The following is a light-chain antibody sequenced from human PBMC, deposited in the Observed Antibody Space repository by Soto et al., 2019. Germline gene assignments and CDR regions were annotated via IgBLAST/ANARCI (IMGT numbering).Light chain of an antibody. CDR1: QSVSSSY. CDR3: HHYET. V-gene: IGKV3-20*01. J-gene: IGKJ1*01. Sequence: ETVLTQSPGTLSLSPGERATLSCRASQSVSSSYLAWYQQKPGQAPRLLIYGASIRAAGVPDRFSGSGSGTEFTLTISRLEPEDFTVYYCHHYETFGQGTKVAIK. CDR2: GAS.